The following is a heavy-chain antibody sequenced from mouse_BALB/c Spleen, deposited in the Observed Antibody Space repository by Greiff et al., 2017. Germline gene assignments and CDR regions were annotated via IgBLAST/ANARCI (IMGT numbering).Heavy chain of an antibody. J-gene: IGHJ2*01. CDR2: ISYSGST. Sequence: EVQLQESGPGLVKPSQSLSLTCTVTGYSITSDYAWNWIRQFPGNKLEWMGYISYSGSTSYNPSLKSRISITRDTSKNQFFLQLNSVTTEDTATYYCAKRGHGNPYYFDYWGQGTTLTVSS. D-gene: IGHD2-1*01. V-gene: IGHV3-2*02. CDR1: GYSITSDYA. CDR3: AKRGHGNPYYFDY.